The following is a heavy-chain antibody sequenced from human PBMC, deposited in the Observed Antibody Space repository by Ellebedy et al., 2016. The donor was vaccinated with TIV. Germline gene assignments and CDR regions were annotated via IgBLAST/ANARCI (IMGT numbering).Heavy chain of an antibody. Sequence: GESLKIYCAASGFTFSSYSMNWVRQAPGTGLEWVSSISSSNHYIYYADSVKGRFTISRDNAKNSLYLQMNSLRAEDTAVFYCARELAAAGFFDYWGQGTLVTVSS. CDR3: ARELAAAGFFDY. V-gene: IGHV3-21*01. D-gene: IGHD6-13*01. J-gene: IGHJ4*02. CDR2: ISSSNHYI. CDR1: GFTFSSYS.